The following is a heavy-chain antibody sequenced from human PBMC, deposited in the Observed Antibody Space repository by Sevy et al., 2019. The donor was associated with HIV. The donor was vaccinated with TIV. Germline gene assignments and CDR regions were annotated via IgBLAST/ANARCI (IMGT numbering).Heavy chain of an antibody. CDR3: ARXYCSGGRCYSLAY. V-gene: IGHV1-18*01. Sequence: ASVKVSCKASGXLFTSYRITWVRQAPGKRLELVGWISPHNGDTNYAQRVQDRVTMITDTSTTTAYMELRSLTSDDSAVYYCARXYCSGGRCYSLAYWGQGTLVTVSS. J-gene: IGHJ4*02. CDR1: GXLFTSYR. CDR2: ISPHNGDT. D-gene: IGHD2-15*01.